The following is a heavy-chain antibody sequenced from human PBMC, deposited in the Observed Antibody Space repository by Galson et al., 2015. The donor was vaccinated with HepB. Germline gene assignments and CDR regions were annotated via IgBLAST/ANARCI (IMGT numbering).Heavy chain of an antibody. CDR2: IIPVFGTT. CDR1: GGTSSNYV. D-gene: IGHD3-3*01. V-gene: IGHV1-69*13. CDR3: ASTCPDFWSGCQDDY. J-gene: IGHJ4*02. Sequence: SVKVSCKASGGTSSNYVMNWVRQAPGQGLEWMGGIIPVFGTTNYAQKFRGRVTITADESTSTAYMEFSSLRSEDTAAYYCASTCPDFWSGCQDDYWGQGTLVTVSS.